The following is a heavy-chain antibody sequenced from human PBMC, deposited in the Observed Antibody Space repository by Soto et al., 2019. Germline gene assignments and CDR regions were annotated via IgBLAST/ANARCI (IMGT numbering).Heavy chain of an antibody. Sequence: LRLSCVASGFSITIFAMSWVRQAPGKGLEWASAISASGGSTYADSVKGRFTISRDNSKNTLYLQVNSLRVEDTAVYYCAKVLSSGSYSGALEYWGKGALVTVSS. D-gene: IGHD1-26*01. CDR3: AKVLSSGSYSGALEY. V-gene: IGHV3-23*01. J-gene: IGHJ4*02. CDR1: GFSITIFA. CDR2: ISASGGST.